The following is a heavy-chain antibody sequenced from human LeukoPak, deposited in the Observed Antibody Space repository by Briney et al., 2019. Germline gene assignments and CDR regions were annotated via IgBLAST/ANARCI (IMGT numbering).Heavy chain of an antibody. CDR2: VDHTGST. V-gene: IGHV4-59*01. CDR1: DDSITMYY. Sequence: PSETLSLTCSVSDDSITMYYWTWIRQPPGKGLEWIGYVDHTGSTNFNPSLNGRVSIARDTTKNLFSLRLRSVTAADTAVYFCARGRVSSSTWYSTYYYYFYMDVWGKGTTVTVSS. D-gene: IGHD1-1*01. CDR3: ARGRVSSSTWYSTYYYYFYMDV. J-gene: IGHJ6*03.